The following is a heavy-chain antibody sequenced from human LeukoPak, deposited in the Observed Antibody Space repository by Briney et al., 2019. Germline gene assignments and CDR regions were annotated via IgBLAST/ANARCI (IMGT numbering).Heavy chain of an antibody. D-gene: IGHD1-26*01. V-gene: IGHV1-2*02. J-gene: IGHJ4*02. CDR2: ISPNSGGT. CDR3: TRIIEGTPVGYFDF. Sequence: GASVKVSCRASGYIFTDYRIHWVRQAPGQGLEWMGWISPNSGGTILAQKFQGRVTMTTDTSISTAYMDVSSLTSDDTAVYYCTRIIEGTPVGYFDFWGQGTLVAVSS. CDR1: GYIFTDYR.